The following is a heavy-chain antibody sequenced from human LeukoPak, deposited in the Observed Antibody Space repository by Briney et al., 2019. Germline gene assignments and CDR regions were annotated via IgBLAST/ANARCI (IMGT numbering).Heavy chain of an antibody. CDR1: VFTFSSYA. V-gene: IGHV3-23*01. J-gene: IGHJ4*02. D-gene: IGHD3-16*02. Sequence: GGSLRLSCAASVFTFSSYAMSWVRQAPGKGLEWVSAIRGSGGSTYYADSVKGRFTISRDNSKHTLYLQMNSLRAEDTAVYYCAKGAARATFGGVIASFDYWGQGTLVTVSS. CDR2: IRGSGGST. CDR3: AKGAARATFGGVIASFDY.